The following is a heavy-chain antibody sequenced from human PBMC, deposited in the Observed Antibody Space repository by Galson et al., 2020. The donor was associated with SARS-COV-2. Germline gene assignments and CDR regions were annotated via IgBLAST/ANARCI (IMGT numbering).Heavy chain of an antibody. D-gene: IGHD2-2*01. V-gene: IGHV3-15*01. CDR3: TTDDIVVVPFITYYYYGMDV. J-gene: IGHJ6*02. CDR1: GFTFSNAW. CDR2: IKSKTDGGTT. Sequence: GESLKISCAASGFTFSNAWMSWVRQAPGKGLEWVGRIKSKTDGGTTDYAAPVKGRFTISRDDSKNTLYLQMNSLKTEDTAVYYCTTDDIVVVPFITYYYYGMDVWGQGTTVTVSS.